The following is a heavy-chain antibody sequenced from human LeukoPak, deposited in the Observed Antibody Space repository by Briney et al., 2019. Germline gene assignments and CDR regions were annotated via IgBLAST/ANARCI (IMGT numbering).Heavy chain of an antibody. D-gene: IGHD3-16*01. CDR2: IWYDGSNK. Sequence: PGGSLRLSCAASGITFSSYDMHWVRQAPGKGLEWVAVIWYDGSNKYYADSVKGRFTISRDNSKNTLYLQMNSLRAEDTAVYYCARHYGPWGQGTLVTVSS. CDR1: GITFSSYD. J-gene: IGHJ4*02. CDR3: ARHYGP. V-gene: IGHV3-33*01.